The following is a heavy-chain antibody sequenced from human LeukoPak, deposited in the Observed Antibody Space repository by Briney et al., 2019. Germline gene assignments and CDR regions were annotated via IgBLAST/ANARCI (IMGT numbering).Heavy chain of an antibody. CDR3: AKDPRRGYSYEKARHYYYYMDV. CDR2: ISGSGGST. V-gene: IGHV3-23*01. CDR1: GFTFSSYA. J-gene: IGHJ6*03. D-gene: IGHD5-18*01. Sequence: PGGSLRLSCAASGFTFSSYAMSWVRQAPGKGLEWVSAISGSGGSTYYADSVKGRFTISRDNSKNTLYLQMNSLRAEDTAVYYCAKDPRRGYSYEKARHYYYYMDVWGKGTTVTVSS.